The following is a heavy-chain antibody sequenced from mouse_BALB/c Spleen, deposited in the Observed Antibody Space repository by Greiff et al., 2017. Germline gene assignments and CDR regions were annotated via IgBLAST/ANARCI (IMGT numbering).Heavy chain of an antibody. D-gene: IGHD2-4*01. J-gene: IGHJ3*01. CDR2: ISSGGGRT. CDR1: GFAFSSYD. V-gene: IGHV5-12-1*01. Sequence: EVQLVESGGGLVKPGGSLKLSCAASGFAFSSYDMPWVRQTPGKRLEWVAYISSGGGRTYYPDTVKGRFTISRDNTKNTLCLQMSSLKSEDTAMYYCARPDYDYDAWFAYWGQGTLVTVSA. CDR3: ARPDYDYDAWFAY.